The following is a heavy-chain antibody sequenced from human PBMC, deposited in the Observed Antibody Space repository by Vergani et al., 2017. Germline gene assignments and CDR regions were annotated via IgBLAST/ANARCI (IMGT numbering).Heavy chain of an antibody. Sequence: QVQLVESGGGVVQPGGSLRLSCAASGFTFNSYGMHWVRQAPGKGLEWVASIRSDESRSYYGDSMEGPFTISRDNSKNTLYLQMKSLRPEDTAVYYCAKEWGGYCSGGTCYPEYWGQGTLVIVSS. D-gene: IGHD2-15*01. CDR2: IRSDESRS. CDR3: AKEWGGYCSGGTCYPEY. CDR1: GFTFNSYG. V-gene: IGHV3-30*02. J-gene: IGHJ4*02.